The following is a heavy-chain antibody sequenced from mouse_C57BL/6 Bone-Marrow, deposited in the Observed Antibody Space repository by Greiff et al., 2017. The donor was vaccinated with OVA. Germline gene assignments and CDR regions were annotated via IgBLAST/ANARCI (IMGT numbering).Heavy chain of an antibody. V-gene: IGHV5-12*01. Sequence: EVKLVESGGGLVQPGGSLKLSCAASGFTFSDYYMYWVRQTPEKRLEWVAYISNGGGSTYYPDTVKGRFTISRDNAKNTLYLQMSRLKSEDTAMYYCARHGYYYGSSLDYWGQGTTLTVSS. CDR1: GFTFSDYY. CDR2: ISNGGGST. J-gene: IGHJ2*01. CDR3: ARHGYYYGSSLDY. D-gene: IGHD1-1*01.